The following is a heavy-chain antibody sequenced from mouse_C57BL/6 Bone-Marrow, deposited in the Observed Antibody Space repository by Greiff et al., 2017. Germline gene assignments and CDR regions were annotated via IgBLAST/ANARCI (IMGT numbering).Heavy chain of an antibody. J-gene: IGHJ3*01. CDR2: IWRGGST. D-gene: IGHD2-10*01. Sequence: VQLVESGPGLVQPSQSLSITCTVSGFSLTSYGVHWVRQSPGKGLEWLGVIWRGGSTDYNAAFMSRLSITKDNSKSQVFFKMNSLQADDTAIYYCAKNSYYGNYLFAYWGQGTLVTVSA. CDR3: AKNSYYGNYLFAY. V-gene: IGHV2-5*01. CDR1: GFSLTSYG.